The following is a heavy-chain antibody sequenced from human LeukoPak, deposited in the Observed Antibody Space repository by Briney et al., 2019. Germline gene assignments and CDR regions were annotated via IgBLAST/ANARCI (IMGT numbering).Heavy chain of an antibody. Sequence: SETLSLTCTVSGYSISSGYYWSWIRQPPGKGLEWIGYIQYSGSTNYNPSLKSRVTISVDTSKSQFSLKLSSVTAADTAVYYCARVSWFPGTSYYYMDVWGKGTTVTVSS. J-gene: IGHJ6*03. CDR3: ARVSWFPGTSYYYMDV. V-gene: IGHV4-61*01. CDR1: GYSISSGYY. CDR2: IQYSGST. D-gene: IGHD1-1*01.